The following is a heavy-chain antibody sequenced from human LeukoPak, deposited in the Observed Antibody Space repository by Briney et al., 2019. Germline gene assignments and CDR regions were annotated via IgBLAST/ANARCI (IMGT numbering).Heavy chain of an antibody. CDR1: GFTFSSYA. CDR3: AKGVTRVPAAIVYMDV. V-gene: IGHV3-23*01. CDR2: ISGSGGST. Sequence: PGGSLRLSCAASGFTFSSYAMSWVRQAPGKGLEWVSAISGSGGSTYYADSVKGRFTISRDNSKNTLYLQMNSLRAEDTAVYYCAKGVTRVPAAIVYMDVWGKGTTVTVSS. J-gene: IGHJ6*03. D-gene: IGHD2-2*02.